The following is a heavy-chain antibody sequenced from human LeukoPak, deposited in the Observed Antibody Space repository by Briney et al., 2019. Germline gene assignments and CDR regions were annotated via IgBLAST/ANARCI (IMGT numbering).Heavy chain of an antibody. J-gene: IGHJ4*02. Sequence: GESLKISCKGFGYSFTSYWIGWVRPMPGQGLEWVGIIYPGDSNTRYSPSFQGQVTISADKSISTAYLQWSSLKASDTAMYYCARQGYSYGFDYWGQGTLVTVSS. CDR1: GYSFTSYW. CDR3: ARQGYSYGFDY. CDR2: IYPGDSNT. D-gene: IGHD5-18*01. V-gene: IGHV5-51*01.